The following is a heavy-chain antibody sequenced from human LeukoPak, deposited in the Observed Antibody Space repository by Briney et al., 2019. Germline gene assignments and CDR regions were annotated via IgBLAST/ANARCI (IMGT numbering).Heavy chain of an antibody. CDR3: AGIGEYYDFWSGYYTPPDV. D-gene: IGHD3-3*01. CDR2: ISGSGGST. Sequence: GGSLRLSCAASGFTFSSYAMSWVRQAPGKGLEWVSAISGSGGSTYYADSVKGRCTISRDNSKNTLYLQMNSLRAEDTAVYYCAGIGEYYDFWSGYYTPPDVWGKGTTVTVSS. V-gene: IGHV3-23*01. CDR1: GFTFSSYA. J-gene: IGHJ6*04.